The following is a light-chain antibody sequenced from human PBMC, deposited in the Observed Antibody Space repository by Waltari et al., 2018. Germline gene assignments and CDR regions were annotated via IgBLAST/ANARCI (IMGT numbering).Light chain of an antibody. J-gene: IGKJ1*01. CDR1: QAIRNE. V-gene: IGKV1-6*01. Sequence: TCRASQAIRNELGWYQQKPGKAPKLLIYAASSLQTGVPSRFSGSGSGTDFTLTITSLQPEDFAIYYCLQDSNYPRTFGQGTKVEI. CDR2: AAS. CDR3: LQDSNYPRT.